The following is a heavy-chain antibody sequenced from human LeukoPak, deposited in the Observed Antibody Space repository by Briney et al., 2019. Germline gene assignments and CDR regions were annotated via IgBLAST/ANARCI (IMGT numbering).Heavy chain of an antibody. J-gene: IGHJ4*02. D-gene: IGHD5-12*01. CDR3: ARMGGYSGYATH. CDR1: GGSISPYY. CDR2: IYSSGSA. V-gene: IGHV4-59*08. Sequence: PSETLSLTCTVSGGSISPYYWSWIRQPPGKGLEWIGYIYSSGSANYNPSLKSRATISVDTSKNQFSLKLSSVTAADTAVYYCARMGGYSGYATHWGQGTLVTVSS.